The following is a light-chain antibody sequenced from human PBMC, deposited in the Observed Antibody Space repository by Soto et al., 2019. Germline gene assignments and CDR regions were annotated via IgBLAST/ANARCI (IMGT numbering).Light chain of an antibody. V-gene: IGKV3-15*01. J-gene: IGKJ5*01. Sequence: EIVMTQSPATLSVSPVEIATLSCRASQSVGSNLAWYQQKPGQAPRLLIYGASTRATGIPARFSGSGSGTEFTLTISSLQSEDFAVYYCQEYNNWHPVTFGGGTRLEIK. CDR2: GAS. CDR1: QSVGSN. CDR3: QEYNNWHPVT.